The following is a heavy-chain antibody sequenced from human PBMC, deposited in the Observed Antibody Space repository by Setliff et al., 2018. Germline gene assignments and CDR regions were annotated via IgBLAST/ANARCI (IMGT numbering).Heavy chain of an antibody. CDR2: LGGDGGIT. V-gene: IGHV3-23*01. CDR3: STKGVPGT. J-gene: IGHJ4*02. CDR1: GFTFSTSA. Sequence: GSLRLSCAASGFTFSTSAMHWVRQAPGKGLEWVSTLGGDGGITFYADSVKGRFTISRDDGKNSLYLQMNSLRAEDTAVYYCSTKGVPGTGGQGTRVTVSS. D-gene: IGHD1-1*01.